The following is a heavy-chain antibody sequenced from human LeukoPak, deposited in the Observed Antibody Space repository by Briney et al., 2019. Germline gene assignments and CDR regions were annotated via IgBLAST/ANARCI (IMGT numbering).Heavy chain of an antibody. J-gene: IGHJ3*02. CDR1: GFTFSDFA. CDR3: ARDRDWSVLYDASDI. CDR2: ISSSDSYI. V-gene: IGHV3-21*01. Sequence: GGSLRLSCAASGFTFSDFAMTWVRQAPGKGLEWVSFISSSDSYIYYADSVKGRFTISRDNAKNSLYLQMNSLRAEDTAVYYCARDRDWSVLYDASDIWGQGTMVTVSS. D-gene: IGHD3/OR15-3a*01.